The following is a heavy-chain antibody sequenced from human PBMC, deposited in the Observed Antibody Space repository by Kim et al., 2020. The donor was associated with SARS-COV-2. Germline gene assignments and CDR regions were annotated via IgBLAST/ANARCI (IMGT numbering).Heavy chain of an antibody. D-gene: IGHD3-22*01. V-gene: IGHV4-4*07. CDR1: GGSISSYY. CDR2: IYTSGST. CDR3: AREVIVVVITKYNWFDP. Sequence: SETLSLTCTVSGGSISSYYWSWIRQPAGKGLEWIGRIYTSGSTNYNPSLKSRVTMSVDTSKNQFSLKLSSVTAADTAVYYCAREVIVVVITKYNWFDPWGQGTLATVSS. J-gene: IGHJ5*02.